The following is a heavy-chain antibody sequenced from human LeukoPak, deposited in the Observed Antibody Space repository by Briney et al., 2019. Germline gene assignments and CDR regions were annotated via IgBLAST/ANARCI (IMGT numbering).Heavy chain of an antibody. V-gene: IGHV4-4*07. D-gene: IGHD3-22*01. CDR2: IYTSGST. J-gene: IGHJ2*01. CDR1: GGSISSYY. Sequence: SETLSLTCTVSGGSISSYYWSWIRQPAGKGLEWIGRIYTSGSTNYNPSLKSRVTMSVDTSKNQFSLKLSSVTAADTAVYYCARDSSGYYYPFWYFDLWGRGTLVTVSS. CDR3: ARDSSGYYYPFWYFDL.